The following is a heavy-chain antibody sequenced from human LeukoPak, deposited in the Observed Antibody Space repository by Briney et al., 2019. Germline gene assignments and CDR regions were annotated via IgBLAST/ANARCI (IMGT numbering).Heavy chain of an antibody. D-gene: IGHD3-3*01. CDR3: ARRGTIFGPESL. CDR2: IYTSGNT. V-gene: IGHV4-4*09. Sequence: SETLSLTCSVAGGSISYYYWTWIRQLPGKRLEWIGYIYTSGNTDYNPSLKSRVSMSLDTSKSQLSLNLSSVTAADTAVYFCARRGTIFGPESLWGRGTLVTVSS. CDR1: GGSISYYY. J-gene: IGHJ2*01.